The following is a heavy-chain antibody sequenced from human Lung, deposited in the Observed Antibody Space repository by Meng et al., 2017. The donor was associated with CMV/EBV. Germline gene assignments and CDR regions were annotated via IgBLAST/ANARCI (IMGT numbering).Heavy chain of an antibody. CDR1: GFTFSSYS. CDR3: ARDHRTSIAAAGTVDY. J-gene: IGHJ4*02. V-gene: IGHV3-21*01. CDR2: ISSSSSYI. D-gene: IGHD6-13*01. Sequence: GESLKISCAASGFTFSSYSMNWVRQAPGKGLEWVSSISSSSSYIYYADSVKGRFTISRDNAKNSLYLQMNSLRAEDTAVYYCARDHRTSIAAAGTVDYWGKG.